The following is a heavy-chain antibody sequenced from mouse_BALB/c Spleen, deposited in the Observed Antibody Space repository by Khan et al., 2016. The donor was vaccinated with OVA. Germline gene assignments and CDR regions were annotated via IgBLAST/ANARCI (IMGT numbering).Heavy chain of an antibody. CDR2: TNPTNGRT. D-gene: IGHD1-1*01. V-gene: IGHV1S81*02. J-gene: IGHJ2*01. CDR1: GYTFTSYW. Sequence: QVQLKQSGAELVKAGASVKMSCKASGYTFTSYWMHWVKQRLGQGLEWFAETNPTNGRTYYNEKFKSKATLTVDKSSSTAYMLLRGPTSADSAVYYCARIKKIVATYFDYWGQGTTLTVSS. CDR3: ARIKKIVATYFDY.